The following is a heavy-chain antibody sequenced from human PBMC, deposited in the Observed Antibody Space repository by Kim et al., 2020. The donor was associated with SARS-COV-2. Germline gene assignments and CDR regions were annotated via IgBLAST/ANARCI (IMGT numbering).Heavy chain of an antibody. CDR3: ASTMYCRMSSFYGFGP. J-gene: IGHJ5*02. V-gene: IGHV3-21*06. Sequence: DSVKGRFTIARDNAKNSLYLRMNSLSVEDTAVYYCASTMYCRMSSFYGFGPWGQGTLVTVSS. D-gene: IGHD2-15*01.